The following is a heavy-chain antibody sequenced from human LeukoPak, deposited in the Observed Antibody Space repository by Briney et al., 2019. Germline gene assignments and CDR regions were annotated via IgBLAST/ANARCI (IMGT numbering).Heavy chain of an antibody. Sequence: SETLSLTCTVSGGSISSYYWSWIRQPAGKGLEWIGRIYTSGSTNYNPSLKSRVTMSVDTSKNQFSLKLSSVTAADTAVYYCARERLYDFWGGYDHLNWFDPWGQGTLVTVSS. D-gene: IGHD3-3*01. CDR1: GGSISSYY. V-gene: IGHV4-4*07. CDR2: IYTSGST. CDR3: ARERLYDFWGGYDHLNWFDP. J-gene: IGHJ5*02.